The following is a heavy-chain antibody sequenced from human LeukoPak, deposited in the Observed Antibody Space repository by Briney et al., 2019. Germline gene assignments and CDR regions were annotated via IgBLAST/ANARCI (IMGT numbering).Heavy chain of an antibody. J-gene: IGHJ4*02. D-gene: IGHD6-13*01. CDR1: GYTFTGYY. Sequence: ASVKVSCKASGYTFTGYYMHWVRQAPGQGLEWMGWINPNSGGTNYAQKFQGRVTMTRDTSISTAYMELSRLRSDDTAVYYCARGFESSSWFLDYWGQGTLVTVSS. V-gene: IGHV1-2*02. CDR2: INPNSGGT. CDR3: ARGFESSSWFLDY.